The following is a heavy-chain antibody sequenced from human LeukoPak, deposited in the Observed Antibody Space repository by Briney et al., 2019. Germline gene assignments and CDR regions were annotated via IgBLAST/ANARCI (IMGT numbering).Heavy chain of an antibody. CDR3: AKEGKYYDIEGFDP. CDR1: GYTFTSYD. J-gene: IGHJ5*02. V-gene: IGHV1-8*03. D-gene: IGHD3-9*01. CDR2: MNPNSGNT. Sequence: ASVKVSCKASGYTFTSYDINWVRQATGQGLEWMGWMNPNSGNTGYAQKFQGRVTITRNTSISTAYMELSSLRSEDTAVYYCAKEGKYYDIEGFDPWGQGTLVTVSS.